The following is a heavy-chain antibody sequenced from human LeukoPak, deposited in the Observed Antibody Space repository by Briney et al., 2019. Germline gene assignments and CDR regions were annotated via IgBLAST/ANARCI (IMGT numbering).Heavy chain of an antibody. CDR3: ARGTDSSGYDAFDI. D-gene: IGHD3-22*01. Sequence: PPQTLCLTCTVADGAISSYYWSWIRQPPGKGLEWIGSIDYSGSTNYNPSLKSRVTISVDTPKNQFSLKLSSVTAADTALFYCARGTDSSGYDAFDIWGQGTMVTVSS. V-gene: IGHV4-59*01. CDR1: DGAISSYY. CDR2: IDYSGST. J-gene: IGHJ3*02.